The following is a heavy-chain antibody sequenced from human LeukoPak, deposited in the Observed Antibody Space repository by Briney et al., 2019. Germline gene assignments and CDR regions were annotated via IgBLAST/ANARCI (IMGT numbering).Heavy chain of an antibody. J-gene: IGHJ4*02. V-gene: IGHV3-33*01. CDR3: ARDSGGYDFWSGPHYSDY. CDR2: IWYDGSNK. D-gene: IGHD3-3*01. Sequence: PGRSLRLSCAASGFTFSSYGMHWVRQAPGKGLEWVAVIWYDGSNKYYADSVKGRFTISRDNSKNTLYLQMNSLRAEDTAVYYCARDSGGYDFWSGPHYSDYWGQGTLVTVSS. CDR1: GFTFSSYG.